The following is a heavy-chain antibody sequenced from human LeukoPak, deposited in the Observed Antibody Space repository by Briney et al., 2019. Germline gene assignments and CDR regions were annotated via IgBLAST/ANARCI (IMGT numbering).Heavy chain of an antibody. CDR1: GFTFSSYG. J-gene: IGHJ4*02. Sequence: GGSLRLSCAASGFTFSSYGMSWIRQAPGKGLEWVSYISSSGSTIYYADSVKGRFTISRDNAKNSLYLQMNSLRAEDTAVYYCASYDFWSGSIDYWGQGTLVTVSS. D-gene: IGHD3-3*01. CDR3: ASYDFWSGSIDY. V-gene: IGHV3-11*01. CDR2: ISSSGSTI.